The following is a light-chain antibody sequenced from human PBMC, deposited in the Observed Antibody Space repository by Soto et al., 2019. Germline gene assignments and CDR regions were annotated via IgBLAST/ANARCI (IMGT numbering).Light chain of an antibody. J-gene: IGKJ1*01. CDR2: GAS. CDR1: QSVSSSY. CDR3: QQYGSSPWT. V-gene: IGKV3-20*01. Sequence: EIVLTQSPVTLSLSPGERATLSCRASQSVSSSYLAWYQQKPGQAPRLFIHGASSRATGVPERFSGSGSGTDFTITISTLEPEDFAVYYCQQYGSSPWTFGQGTTVEIK.